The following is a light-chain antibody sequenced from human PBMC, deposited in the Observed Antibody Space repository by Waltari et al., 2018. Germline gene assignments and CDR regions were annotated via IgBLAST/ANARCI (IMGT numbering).Light chain of an antibody. CDR3: CSYAGSSTLV. CDR1: SSDVGSYTL. J-gene: IGLJ2*01. CDR2: EVS. Sequence: QSALTQPASVSGSPGQSITISCTGTSSDVGSYTLVSWHQQHPDNAPKLMIYEVSKRPSGVSNRFSGSKSGNTASLTISGLQAEDEADYYCCSYAGSSTLVFGGGTKLTVL. V-gene: IGLV2-23*02.